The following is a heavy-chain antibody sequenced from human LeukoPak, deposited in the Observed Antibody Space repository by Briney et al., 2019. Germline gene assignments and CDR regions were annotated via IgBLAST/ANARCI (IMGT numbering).Heavy chain of an antibody. D-gene: IGHD4-17*01. CDR1: GFIISGDS. CDR3: AKGLTVTTCFDY. Sequence: GGSLRLSCAASGFIISGDSMNWVRQAPGKGLERIAYISRDSGIKYYADSVRGRFTISRDNSKNTLYLQMNSLRAEDTAVYYCAKGLTVTTCFDYWGQGTLVTVSS. J-gene: IGHJ4*02. CDR2: ISRDSGIK. V-gene: IGHV3-48*01.